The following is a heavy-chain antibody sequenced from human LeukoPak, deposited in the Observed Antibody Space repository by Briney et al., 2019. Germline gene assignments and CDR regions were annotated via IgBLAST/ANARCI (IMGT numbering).Heavy chain of an antibody. CDR1: GFTFSDDW. V-gene: IGHV3-7*01. D-gene: IGHD3-3*01. Sequence: GGSLRLSCAASGFTFSDDWMIWVRQAPGKGLEWVANIRQDGGDMRYVDSVKGRFTISRDNAKNSLYLQMNSLRAEDTAVYYCARGLITIFGVVINGYYYGMDVWGQGTTVTVSS. CDR3: ARGLITIFGVVINGYYYGMDV. CDR2: IRQDGGDM. J-gene: IGHJ6*02.